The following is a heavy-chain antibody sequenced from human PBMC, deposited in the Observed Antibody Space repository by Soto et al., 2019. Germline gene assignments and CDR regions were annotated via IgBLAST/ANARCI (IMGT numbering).Heavy chain of an antibody. CDR3: ARRSYCGGDCYRPTQYFQQ. Sequence: SETLSLTCAVYGGSFSGYYWSWIRQPPGKGLEWIGEINHSGSTNYNPSPKSRVTISVDTSKNQFSLKLSSVTAADTAVYYCARRSYCGGDCYRPTQYFQQWGQGTLVTVSS. J-gene: IGHJ1*01. D-gene: IGHD2-21*02. CDR1: GGSFSGYY. CDR2: INHSGST. V-gene: IGHV4-34*01.